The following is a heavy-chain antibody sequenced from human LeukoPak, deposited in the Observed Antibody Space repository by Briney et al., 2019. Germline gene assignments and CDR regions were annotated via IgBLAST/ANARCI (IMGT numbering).Heavy chain of an antibody. CDR1: GGTFSSYA. V-gene: IGHV1-69*13. Sequence: AASVKVSCKASGGTFSSYAISWVRQAPGQGLEWMGGIIPIFGTANYAQKFQGRVTITADESTSAAYMELSSLRSEDTAVYYCARAIIVVVPAAILPAYYYYMDVWGKGTTVTISS. CDR2: IIPIFGTA. CDR3: ARAIIVVVPAAILPAYYYYMDV. J-gene: IGHJ6*03. D-gene: IGHD2-2*01.